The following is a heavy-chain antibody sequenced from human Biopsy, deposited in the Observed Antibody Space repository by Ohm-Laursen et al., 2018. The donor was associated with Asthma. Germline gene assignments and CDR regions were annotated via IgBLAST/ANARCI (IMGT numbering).Heavy chain of an antibody. CDR1: GAYIGTPDYH. CDR3: ARVASYGDVYFGIDV. D-gene: IGHD4-17*01. J-gene: IGHJ6*02. V-gene: IGHV4-30-4*02. CDR2: VFYSRTT. Sequence: SDTLSLTCTVSGAYIGTPDYHWSWIRQSPGKGLEWIGLVFYSRTTHYSRSLERRLFLSIDTARNEFSMNLRSLTAADTAVYFWARVASYGDVYFGIDVWGPGSTVSV.